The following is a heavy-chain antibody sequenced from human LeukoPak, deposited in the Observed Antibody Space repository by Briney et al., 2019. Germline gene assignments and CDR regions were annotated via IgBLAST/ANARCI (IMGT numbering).Heavy chain of an antibody. D-gene: IGHD6-6*01. Sequence: GGSLRLSCAASGFTFSSYGMSWVRQAPGKGLEWVSSISDDGRSTYYADSVKGRFTISKDNSKNTMYLQMNNLRAEDTAIYYCAKRVPYTSSSVYFDYWGQGTLVAVSS. CDR1: GFTFSSYG. CDR2: ISDDGRST. V-gene: IGHV3-23*01. CDR3: AKRVPYTSSSVYFDY. J-gene: IGHJ4*02.